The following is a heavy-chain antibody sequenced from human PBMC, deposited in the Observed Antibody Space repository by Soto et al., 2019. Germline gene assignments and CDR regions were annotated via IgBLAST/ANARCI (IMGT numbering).Heavy chain of an antibody. Sequence: ASVKVSCKASGYTFTSYGISWVRQAPGQRLEWMGWISAYNGNTNYAQKFQGRVTITRDTSASTAYMELSSLRSEDTAVYYCARGNIVLMVSLHYWGQGTLVTVSS. CDR3: ARGNIVLMVSLHY. J-gene: IGHJ4*02. V-gene: IGHV1-18*01. CDR2: ISAYNGNT. D-gene: IGHD2-8*01. CDR1: GYTFTSYG.